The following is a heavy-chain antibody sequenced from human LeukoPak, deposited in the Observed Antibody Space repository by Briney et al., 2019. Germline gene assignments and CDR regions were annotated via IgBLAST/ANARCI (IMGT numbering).Heavy chain of an antibody. J-gene: IGHJ4*02. CDR3: ARAIRGRIAARPYYFDY. CDR2: MNPNSGNT. Sequence: ASVKVSCKASGYTFTSYDINWVRQATGQGLEWMGWMNPNSGNTGYAQKFQGRVTMTRNTSISTAYMGLSSLRSEDTAVYYCARAIRGRIAARPYYFDYWGQGALVTVSS. V-gene: IGHV1-8*01. D-gene: IGHD6-6*01. CDR1: GYTFTSYD.